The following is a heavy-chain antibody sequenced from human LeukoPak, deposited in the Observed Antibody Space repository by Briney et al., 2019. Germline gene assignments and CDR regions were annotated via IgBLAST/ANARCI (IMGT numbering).Heavy chain of an antibody. J-gene: IGHJ4*02. V-gene: IGHV1-69*13. Sequence: ASVKFSCKASGGTFSSYAISWVRQAPGQGLEWMGGIIPIFGTANYAQKFQGRVSITADETTSTAYMELSSLRSEDTAVYYCARALYYDYVWGSYHLYYFDYWGQGTLVTVSS. CDR3: ARALYYDYVWGSYHLYYFDY. CDR1: GGTFSSYA. CDR2: IIPIFGTA. D-gene: IGHD3-16*02.